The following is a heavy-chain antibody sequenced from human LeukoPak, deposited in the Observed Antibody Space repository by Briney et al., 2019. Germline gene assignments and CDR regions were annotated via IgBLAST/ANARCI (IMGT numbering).Heavy chain of an antibody. V-gene: IGHV3-7*03. CDR3: AKHSGSVAARGPFDY. J-gene: IGHJ4*02. CDR2: IKQDGSEK. CDR1: GFTFSSYW. D-gene: IGHD1-26*01. Sequence: PGGSLRLSCAASGFTFSSYWMSWVRQAPGKGLEWVANIKQDGSEKYYVDSVKGRFTISRDNAKNSLYLQMNSLRAEDTAVYYCAKHSGSVAARGPFDYWGQGTLVTVSS.